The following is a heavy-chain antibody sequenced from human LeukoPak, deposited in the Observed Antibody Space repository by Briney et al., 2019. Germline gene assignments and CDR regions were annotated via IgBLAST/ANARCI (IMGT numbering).Heavy chain of an antibody. D-gene: IGHD1-26*01. V-gene: IGHV1-2*02. CDR2: INPNSGGT. J-gene: IGHJ3*02. CDR1: GYTFTGYY. CDR3: GRSAGATDAFDI. Sequence: ASVKVSCKASGYTFTGYYMHWVRQAPGQGLEWMGWINPNSGGTNYAQKFQGRVTMTRDTSISTAYMELSRLRSDDTAVYYCGRSAGATDAFDIWGHGTMVTVSS.